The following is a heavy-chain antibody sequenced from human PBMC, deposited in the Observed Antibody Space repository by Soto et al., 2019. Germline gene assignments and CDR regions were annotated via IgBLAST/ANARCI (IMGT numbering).Heavy chain of an antibody. V-gene: IGHV1-58*01. J-gene: IGHJ3*02. Sequence: SVKVSCKASGFTFTSSAVQWLRQARGQRLEWIGWIVVGSGNTNYAQKFQERVTITRDMSTSTAYMELSSLRSEDTAVYYCAALRGHEDCSSTSCPVDAFDIWGQGTMVTVSS. CDR1: GFTFTSSA. D-gene: IGHD2-2*01. CDR3: AALRGHEDCSSTSCPVDAFDI. CDR2: IVVGSGNT.